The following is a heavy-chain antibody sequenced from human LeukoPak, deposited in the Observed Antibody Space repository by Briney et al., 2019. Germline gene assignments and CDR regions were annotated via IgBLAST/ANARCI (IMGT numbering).Heavy chain of an antibody. V-gene: IGHV3-23*01. CDR3: ARDDDTNSQYSRLNY. CDR2: ISGSGGST. Sequence: GGSLRLSCAASGFTFSSYAMSWVRQAPGKGLEWVSAISGSGGSTYYADSVKGRFPISRDISKNTLYLEMSSLRAEDTAVYYCARDDDTNSQYSRLNYWGQGTLVTVSS. J-gene: IGHJ4*02. CDR1: GFTFSSYA. D-gene: IGHD2-8*01.